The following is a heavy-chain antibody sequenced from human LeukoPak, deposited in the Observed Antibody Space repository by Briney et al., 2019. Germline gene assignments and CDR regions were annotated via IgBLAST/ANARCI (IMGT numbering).Heavy chain of an antibody. CDR1: GFTFSSYG. CDR2: ISYDGSNK. Sequence: GGSLRLSCAASGFTFSSYGMHWVRQAPGKGLEWVAVISYDGSNKYYADSVKGRFTISRDNSKNTLYLQMNSLRAEDTAVYYCATSWGPDTSAFRWGRDGMDVWGQGTTVIVS. D-gene: IGHD3-16*01. CDR3: ATSWGPDTSAFRWGRDGMDV. V-gene: IGHV3-30*03. J-gene: IGHJ6*02.